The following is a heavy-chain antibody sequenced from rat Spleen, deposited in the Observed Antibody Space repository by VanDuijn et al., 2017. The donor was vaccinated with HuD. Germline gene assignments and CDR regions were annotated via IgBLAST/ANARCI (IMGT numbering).Heavy chain of an antibody. CDR1: GFTFSDYY. V-gene: IGHV5-20*01. CDR2: ITNTGGST. Sequence: EVQLVESGGGLVQPGRSLKLSCAASGFTFSDYYMAWVRQAPTKGLEWVASITNTGGSTYYRDSVKGRFTISRDNAKSTLYLQMDSLRSEDTATEYGTRDGAYWGQGTLVTVSS. CDR3: TRDGAY. J-gene: IGHJ3*01.